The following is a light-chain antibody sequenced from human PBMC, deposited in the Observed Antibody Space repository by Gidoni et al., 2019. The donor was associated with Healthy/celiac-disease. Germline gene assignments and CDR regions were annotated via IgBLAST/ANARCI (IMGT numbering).Light chain of an antibody. V-gene: IGLV2-11*01. CDR2: DVS. CDR1: SSDVGGYNY. CDR3: CSYAGSYTWV. J-gene: IGLJ2*01. Sequence: SALTQSRSASGPPGQSVTSSCTGTSSDVGGYNYVSWYQQHPGKAPKLMIYDVSKRPSGVPDRFSGSKSGNTASLTISGLQAEDEADYYCCSYAGSYTWVFGGGTKLTVL.